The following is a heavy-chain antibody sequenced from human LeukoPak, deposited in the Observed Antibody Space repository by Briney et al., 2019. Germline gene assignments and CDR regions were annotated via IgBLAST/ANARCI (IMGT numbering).Heavy chain of an antibody. CDR2: IRYDGSSK. J-gene: IGHJ6*04. Sequence: GGSLRLSCAASGFTFSTYGMHWVRQAPGKGLEWVTFIRYDGSSKYYADSVKGRFTISRDNAKISLYLQMNSLRAEDTAVYYCAELGITMIGGVWGKGTTVTISS. V-gene: IGHV3-30*02. D-gene: IGHD3-10*02. CDR3: AELGITMIGGV. CDR1: GFTFSTYG.